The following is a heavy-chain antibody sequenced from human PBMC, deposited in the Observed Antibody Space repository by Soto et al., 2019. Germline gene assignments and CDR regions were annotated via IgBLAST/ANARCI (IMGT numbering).Heavy chain of an antibody. Sequence: SETLSLTCDGCGESVSSSHWSRWVRQTPGKGLEWIGEIYHSGSTNYNPSLKSRVTISVDKSKNQFSLKLNSVAAADTAVYYCARIDCSGGSCYSARYFDYCGQGTLVTVSS. J-gene: IGHJ4*02. CDR3: ARIDCSGGSCYSARYFDY. CDR1: GESVSSSHW. V-gene: IGHV4-4*02. D-gene: IGHD2-15*01. CDR2: IYHSGST.